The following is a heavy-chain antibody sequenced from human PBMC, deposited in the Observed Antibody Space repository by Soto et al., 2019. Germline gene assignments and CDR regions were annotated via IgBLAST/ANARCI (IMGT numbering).Heavy chain of an antibody. D-gene: IGHD4-17*01. V-gene: IGHV3-30-3*01. Sequence: QVQLVESGGGVVQPGRSLRLSCAASGFTFSRYAIHWVRQAPGKGLEWVAVISYDGSDKYYADSVKGRFTISRDNSKNSRYLQRNSLRGDDTAVYYCARDYGDYDFLDYWGQGTLVTVSS. CDR1: GFTFSRYA. CDR2: ISYDGSDK. CDR3: ARDYGDYDFLDY. J-gene: IGHJ4*02.